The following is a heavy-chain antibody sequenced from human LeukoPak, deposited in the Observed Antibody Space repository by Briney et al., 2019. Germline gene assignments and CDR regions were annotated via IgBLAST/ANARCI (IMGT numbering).Heavy chain of an antibody. J-gene: IGHJ3*02. CDR1: GFTFSSYA. CDR2: ISYDGSNK. D-gene: IGHD7-27*01. CDR3: ARGRTGDDAFDI. Sequence: PGGSLRLSCAASGFTFSSYAMHWVRQAPGKGLEWVAVISYDGSNKYYADSVKGRFTISRDNSKNTLYLQMDSLRAEDTAVYYCARGRTGDDAFDIWGQGTMVTVSS. V-gene: IGHV3-30-3*01.